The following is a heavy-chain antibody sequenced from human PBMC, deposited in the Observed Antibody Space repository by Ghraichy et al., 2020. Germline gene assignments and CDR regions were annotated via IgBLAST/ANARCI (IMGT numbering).Heavy chain of an antibody. D-gene: IGHD6-6*01. V-gene: IGHV3-30*02. J-gene: IGHJ4*02. Sequence: GGSLRLSCAASGFTFSSYGMHWVRQAPGKGLEWVAFIRYDGSNKYYADSVKGRFTISRDSSKNTLYLQMNSLRAEDTAVYYCAKDLGPYSSSDFDYWGQGTLVTVSS. CDR1: GFTFSSYG. CDR2: IRYDGSNK. CDR3: AKDLGPYSSSDFDY.